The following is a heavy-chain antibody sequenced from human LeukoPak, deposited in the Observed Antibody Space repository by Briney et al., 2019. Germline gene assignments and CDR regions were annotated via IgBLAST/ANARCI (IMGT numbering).Heavy chain of an antibody. V-gene: IGHV1-3*01. CDR3: AREINYGDYRSYYFDY. D-gene: IGHD4-17*01. J-gene: IGHJ4*02. CDR2: INAGNGNT. CDR1: GYTFTSYA. Sequence: ASVKVSCKASGYTFTSYAMHWVRQAPGQRLEWMGWINAGNGNTKYSQKFQGRVTMTRDTSTSTVYMELSSLRSEDTAVYYCAREINYGDYRSYYFDYWGQGTLVTVSS.